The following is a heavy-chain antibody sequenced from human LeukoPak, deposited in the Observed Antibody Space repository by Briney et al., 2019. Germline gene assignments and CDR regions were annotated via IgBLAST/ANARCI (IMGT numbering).Heavy chain of an antibody. CDR2: IIPIFGTA. J-gene: IGHJ4*02. Sequence: ASVKVSCKASGGTFSSYAISWVRQAPGQGLEWMGGIIPIFGTANYAQKFQGRVTITTDESTSTAYMELSSLRSEDTAVYYCAIHSSGWLGTFDYWGQGTLVTVSS. CDR1: GGTFSSYA. D-gene: IGHD6-19*01. CDR3: AIHSSGWLGTFDY. V-gene: IGHV1-69*05.